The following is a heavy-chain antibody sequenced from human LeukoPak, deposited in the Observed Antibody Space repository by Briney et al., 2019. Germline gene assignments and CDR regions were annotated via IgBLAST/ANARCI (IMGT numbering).Heavy chain of an antibody. CDR3: AKEGAYPIITYDS. CDR1: GFTFSSYW. Sequence: GGSLRLSCAASGFTFSSYWMNWVRRAPGKGLEWVANIKRDGNEKNYVDSVKGRFSISRDNAKNSLYLQMDSLRAEDTAVYYCAKEGAYPIITYDSWGQGALVTVSS. CDR2: IKRDGNEK. V-gene: IGHV3-7*01. D-gene: IGHD3-10*01. J-gene: IGHJ5*01.